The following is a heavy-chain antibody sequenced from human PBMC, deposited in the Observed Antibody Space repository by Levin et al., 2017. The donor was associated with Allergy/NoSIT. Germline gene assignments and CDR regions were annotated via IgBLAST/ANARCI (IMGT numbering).Heavy chain of an antibody. J-gene: IGHJ2*01. CDR1: GFTFSSYS. D-gene: IGHD5-12*01. Sequence: PGGSLRLSCAASGFTFSSYSMNWVRQAPGKGLEWVANINQDGSEKYYVDSVKGRFIISGDNAKNSLYLQMNSLRAEDTAVYYCARRNGGYSRSDWYFDLWGRGTLVTVSS. CDR3: ARRNGGYSRSDWYFDL. V-gene: IGHV3-7*01. CDR2: INQDGSEK.